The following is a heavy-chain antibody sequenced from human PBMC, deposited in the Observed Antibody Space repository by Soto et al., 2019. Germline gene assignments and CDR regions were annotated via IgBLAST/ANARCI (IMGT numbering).Heavy chain of an antibody. CDR3: ARGNRWNYGAFDI. Sequence: ASVKVSFKASGYTFTSYDINWVRQATGQGLEWMGWMNPNSGNTGYAQKFQGRVTMTRNTSISTAYMELSSLRSEDTAVYYCARGNRWNYGAFDIWGQGTMVTVSS. J-gene: IGHJ3*02. D-gene: IGHD1-7*01. CDR1: GYTFTSYD. CDR2: MNPNSGNT. V-gene: IGHV1-8*01.